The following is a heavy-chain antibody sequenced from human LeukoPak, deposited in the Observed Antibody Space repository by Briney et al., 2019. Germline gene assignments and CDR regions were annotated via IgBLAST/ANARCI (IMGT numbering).Heavy chain of an antibody. Sequence: PGGSLRLSCAASGFTFSSYAMHWVRQAPGKGLEWVAVISYDGSNKYYADSVKGRFTISRDNSKNTLYLQMNSLRAEDTAVYYCARVPPVNRDTSAYRPLDYWGQGTLVTVSS. CDR2: ISYDGSNK. J-gene: IGHJ4*02. CDR3: ARVPPVNRDTSAYRPLDY. D-gene: IGHD3-22*01. V-gene: IGHV3-30-3*01. CDR1: GFTFSSYA.